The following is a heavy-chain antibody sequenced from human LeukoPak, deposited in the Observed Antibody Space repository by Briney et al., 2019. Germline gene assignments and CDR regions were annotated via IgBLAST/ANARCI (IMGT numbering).Heavy chain of an antibody. CDR3: ARGGTYSFDY. Sequence: GGSLRLSCAASGFTFSSYGMHWVRQAPDKGLDWVAVIWYDGSKKYYADSLKGRFTISRDNSKSTLYLQMNSLRAEDTAVYYCARGGTYSFDYWGQGTLVTVSS. D-gene: IGHD1-26*01. CDR1: GFTFSSYG. V-gene: IGHV3-33*01. J-gene: IGHJ4*02. CDR2: IWYDGSKK.